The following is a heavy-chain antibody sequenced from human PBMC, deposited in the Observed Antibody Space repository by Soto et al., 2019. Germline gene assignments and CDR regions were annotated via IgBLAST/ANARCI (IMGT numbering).Heavy chain of an antibody. Sequence: PSETLSLTCAVSGYSISSGYYWGWIRQPPGKGLEWIGCIYHSGSTYYNPSLKSRVTISVDTSKNQLSLKLKSVTAADTAVYYCARHVSLGYCTPTSCDLLSWFDAWGQGTQVTVSS. CDR1: GYSISSGYY. D-gene: IGHD2-2*01. CDR2: IYHSGST. CDR3: ARHVSLGYCTPTSCDLLSWFDA. V-gene: IGHV4-38-2*01. J-gene: IGHJ5*02.